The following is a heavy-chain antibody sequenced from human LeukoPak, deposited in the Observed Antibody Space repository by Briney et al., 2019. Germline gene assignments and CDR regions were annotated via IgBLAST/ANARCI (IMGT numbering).Heavy chain of an antibody. J-gene: IGHJ4*02. Sequence: ASVKVSCKACGDTFRSYAMSWVRQAPGQGLEWMGGIIPIFGTPNYAQKFQGRVTITADKSTSTAYMQLSSLRSEDTAMYYCARAPHCSGGSCYSPFDYWGQGTLVTVSS. CDR3: ARAPHCSGGSCYSPFDY. D-gene: IGHD2-15*01. V-gene: IGHV1-69*06. CDR1: GDTFRSYA. CDR2: IIPIFGTP.